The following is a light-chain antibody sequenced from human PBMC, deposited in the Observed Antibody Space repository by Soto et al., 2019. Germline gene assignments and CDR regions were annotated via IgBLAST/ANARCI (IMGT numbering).Light chain of an antibody. J-gene: IGKJ1*01. V-gene: IGKV3-15*01. Sequence: EIVMTQSPATLSVSPGERATLSCRASQSVSSNLAWYQQKPGQAPRLLIYGASTMATGIPARFSGSGSGTEFTLTISSLQSEDYAVYYCHQYNNWPPWTFGQGTKVEIK. CDR2: GAS. CDR3: HQYNNWPPWT. CDR1: QSVSSN.